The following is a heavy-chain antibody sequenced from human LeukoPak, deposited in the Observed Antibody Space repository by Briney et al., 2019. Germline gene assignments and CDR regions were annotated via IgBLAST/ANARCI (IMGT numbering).Heavy chain of an antibody. CDR1: GFTFSSYG. D-gene: IGHD1-14*01. J-gene: IGHJ4*02. CDR2: IWYDGSNK. Sequence: GGSLRLSCAASGFTFSSYGMHWVGQAPGKGLEWVAVIWYDGSNKYYADSVKGRFTISRDNSKNTLYLQMNSLRAEDTAVYYCARGTLYEPAIPIDYWGQGTLVTVSS. CDR3: ARGTLYEPAIPIDY. V-gene: IGHV3-33*01.